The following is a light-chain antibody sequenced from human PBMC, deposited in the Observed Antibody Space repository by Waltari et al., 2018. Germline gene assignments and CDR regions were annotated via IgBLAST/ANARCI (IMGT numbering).Light chain of an antibody. Sequence: DIQMTQSPSSLSAYVGDRVTITCRASESIGGSLNWYQLTPGTAPTLLLSGTSTLQSGVPARFSGSGSGTDFTLTISSLQSEDFATYYCQQTYSVPLTFGGGSKLEIK. CDR3: QQTYSVPLT. V-gene: IGKV1-39*01. CDR1: ESIGGS. CDR2: GTS. J-gene: IGKJ4*01.